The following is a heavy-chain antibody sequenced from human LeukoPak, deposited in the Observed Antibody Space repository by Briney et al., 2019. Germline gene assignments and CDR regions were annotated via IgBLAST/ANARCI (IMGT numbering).Heavy chain of an antibody. J-gene: IGHJ4*02. Sequence: PGGSLRLSCAASGFIVSGNYMSWVRQAPGKGLEWVSGISGSGGSTYHADSVKGRFTISRDNSKNTLYLQMNSLRAEDTAVYYCAKELDSSGYFDYWGQGTLVTVSS. CDR2: ISGSGGST. D-gene: IGHD3-22*01. CDR1: GFIVSGNY. V-gene: IGHV3-23*01. CDR3: AKELDSSGYFDY.